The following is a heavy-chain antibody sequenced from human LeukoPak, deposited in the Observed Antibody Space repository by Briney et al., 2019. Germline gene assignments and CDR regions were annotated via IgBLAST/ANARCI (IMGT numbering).Heavy chain of an antibody. CDR3: ARVSDSSSNLDY. CDR1: GFTFSSYW. CDR2: ISSDGSST. J-gene: IGHJ4*02. V-gene: IGHV3-74*01. Sequence: GGSLRLSCAASGFTFSSYWTHWVRHAPRKGLVWVSRISSDGSSTSYADSVEGRFTISRDNAKNTLYLQMNSLRAEDTAVYYCARVSDSSSNLDYWGQGTLVTVSS. D-gene: IGHD6-13*01.